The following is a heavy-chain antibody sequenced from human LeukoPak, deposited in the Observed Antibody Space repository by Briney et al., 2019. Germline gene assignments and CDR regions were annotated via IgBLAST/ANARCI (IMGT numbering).Heavy chain of an antibody. J-gene: IGHJ4*02. CDR3: ARDRKDYYGSGSLDY. Sequence: GGSLRLSCAASGFTFGSYSMNWVRQAPGKGLEWVSSISSSSSYIYYADSVKGRFTISRDNAKNSLYLQMNSLRAEDTAVYYCARDRKDYYGSGSLDYWGQGTLVTVSS. D-gene: IGHD3-10*01. CDR1: GFTFGSYS. CDR2: ISSSSSYI. V-gene: IGHV3-21*01.